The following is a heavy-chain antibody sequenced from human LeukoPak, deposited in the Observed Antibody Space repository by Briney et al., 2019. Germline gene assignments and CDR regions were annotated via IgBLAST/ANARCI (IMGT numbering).Heavy chain of an antibody. CDR2: IYYSGST. CDR1: GGSISSGGYY. Sequence: PSETLSLTCTVSGGSISSGGYYWSWIRQPPGKGLEWIGYIYYSGSTNYNPSLKSRVTISVDTSKNQFSLKLSSVTAADTAVYYCAARFGYSSGWYFDYWGQGTLVTVSS. D-gene: IGHD6-19*01. J-gene: IGHJ4*02. V-gene: IGHV4-61*08. CDR3: AARFGYSSGWYFDY.